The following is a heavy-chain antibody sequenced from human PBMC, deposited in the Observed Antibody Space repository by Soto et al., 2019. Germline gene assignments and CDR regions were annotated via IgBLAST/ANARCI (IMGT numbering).Heavy chain of an antibody. D-gene: IGHD3-10*01. Sequence: GESLKISCKGSRYSFISYWIGWVRQMPGKGLEWMGIIYPGDSDTRYSPSFQGQVTISADKSISTAYLQWRSLKASDTAMYYCARHINPLYYYYMDVWGKGTTVTVSS. CDR1: RYSFISYW. CDR3: ARHINPLYYYYMDV. CDR2: IYPGDSDT. V-gene: IGHV5-51*01. J-gene: IGHJ6*03.